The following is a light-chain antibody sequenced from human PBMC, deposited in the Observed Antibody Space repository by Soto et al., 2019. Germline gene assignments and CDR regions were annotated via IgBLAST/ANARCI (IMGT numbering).Light chain of an antibody. J-gene: IGKJ1*01. CDR3: QQYGSSPWT. CDR1: QSVSNSY. V-gene: IGKV3-20*01. Sequence: EIGLTQSPGTLSLSPGERGTLSFMASQSVSNSYLAWYQQKPGQAPRLLIYGASGRATGIPDRFSGSGSRTDFTLIITRLEPEDFAFYYCQQYGSSPWTFGQGTKVDIK. CDR2: GAS.